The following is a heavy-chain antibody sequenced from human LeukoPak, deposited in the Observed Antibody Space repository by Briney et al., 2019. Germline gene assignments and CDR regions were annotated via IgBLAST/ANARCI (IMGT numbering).Heavy chain of an antibody. V-gene: IGHV1-46*01. J-gene: IGHJ6*03. Sequence: ASVKVSCKASGYTFTSYYMHWVRQAPGQGLEWMGIINPSGGSTSYAQKFQGRVTITADKSTSTAYMELSSLRSEDTAVYYCARGPDYGDYGEYYYYMDVWGKGTTVTVSS. CDR3: ARGPDYGDYGEYYYYMDV. D-gene: IGHD4-17*01. CDR1: GYTFTSYY. CDR2: INPSGGST.